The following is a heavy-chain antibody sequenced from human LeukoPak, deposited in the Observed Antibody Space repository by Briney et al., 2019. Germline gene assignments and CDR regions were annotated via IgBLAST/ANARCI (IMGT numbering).Heavy chain of an antibody. CDR3: ARENYVWGSYHPYGMDV. Sequence: GGSLRLSCAASGFTFSSYAMSWVRQAPGKGLEWVSVIYSGGSTYYADSVKGRFTISRDNSKNTLYLQMNSLRAEDTAVYYCARENYVWGSYHPYGMDVWGQGTTVTVSS. CDR2: IYSGGST. V-gene: IGHV3-53*01. CDR1: GFTFSSYA. D-gene: IGHD3-16*02. J-gene: IGHJ6*02.